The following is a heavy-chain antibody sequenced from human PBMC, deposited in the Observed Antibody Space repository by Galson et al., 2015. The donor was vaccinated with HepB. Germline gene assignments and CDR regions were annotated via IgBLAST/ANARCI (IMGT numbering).Heavy chain of an antibody. V-gene: IGHV1-18*01. CDR3: ARDGDIVVVPAASEEEAAAFDI. Sequence: QSGAEVKKPGESLRTSCKASGYTFTSYGISWVRQAPGQGLEWMGWISAYNGNTNYAQKLQGRVTMTTDTSTSTAYMELRSLRSDDTAVYYCARDGDIVVVPAASEEEAAAFDIWGQGTMVTVSS. J-gene: IGHJ3*02. CDR2: ISAYNGNT. D-gene: IGHD2-2*01. CDR1: GYTFTSYG.